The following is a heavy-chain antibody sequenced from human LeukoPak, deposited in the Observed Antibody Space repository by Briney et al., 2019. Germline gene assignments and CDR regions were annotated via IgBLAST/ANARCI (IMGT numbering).Heavy chain of an antibody. CDR1: GFTFTNAW. J-gene: IGHJ4*02. CDR3: TTRKLVTMVRGVIIAAPGFDY. V-gene: IGHV3-15*01. D-gene: IGHD3-10*01. CDR2: IKSKTDGGTT. Sequence: GGSLRLSCGASGFTFTNAWMSWVRQAPGKGLEWVGRIKSKTDGGTTDYAAPVKGRFTISRDDSKNTLYLQMNSLKPEDTAVYYCTTRKLVTMVRGVIIAAPGFDYWGQGTLVTVSS.